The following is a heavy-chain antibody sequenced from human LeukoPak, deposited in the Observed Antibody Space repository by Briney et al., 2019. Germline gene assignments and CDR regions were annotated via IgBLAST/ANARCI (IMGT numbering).Heavy chain of an antibody. Sequence: GGSLRLSCAASGFTFTSDAMNWIRQAPGKGLEWVSAITGSGGSTYYTDSVQGRFSISRDNSKNTLYLQMNSLRVEDTAVYYCARDTSGSYLGYFDYWGQGTLVTVSS. D-gene: IGHD1-26*01. CDR1: GFTFTSDA. V-gene: IGHV3-23*01. J-gene: IGHJ4*02. CDR3: ARDTSGSYLGYFDY. CDR2: ITGSGGST.